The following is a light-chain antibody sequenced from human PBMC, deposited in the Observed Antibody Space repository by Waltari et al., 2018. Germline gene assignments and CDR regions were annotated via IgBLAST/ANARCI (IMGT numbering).Light chain of an antibody. CDR3: QKYGTRPAT. CDR2: DAS. J-gene: IGKJ1*01. V-gene: IGKV3-20*01. CDR1: ESIGRT. Sequence: EIVLTQSPGTLSLSTGERATLSCRASESIGRTLAWYQQKPGQPPRLLVYDASSRATGIPGRFSGSGSGTDFSLTISRLEPEDFAVYYCQKYGTRPATFGQGTKVEIK.